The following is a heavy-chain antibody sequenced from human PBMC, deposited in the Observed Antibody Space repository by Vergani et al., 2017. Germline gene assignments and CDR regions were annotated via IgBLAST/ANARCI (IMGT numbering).Heavy chain of an antibody. D-gene: IGHD6-19*01. J-gene: IGHJ5*02. CDR2: IYYSGST. CDR1: GASIRSSNYY. CDR3: ARHSTVEWLVKLGWIDP. V-gene: IGHV4-39*01. Sequence: QLQLQESGPGLVKPSATLSLTCSVSGASIRSSNYYWGWIRQPPGKGLEWIASIYYSGSTYYNPSLKSRVSISIVSSSKFSLSLTSVTAADTAVYFCARHSTVEWLVKLGWIDPWGQGILVTVSS.